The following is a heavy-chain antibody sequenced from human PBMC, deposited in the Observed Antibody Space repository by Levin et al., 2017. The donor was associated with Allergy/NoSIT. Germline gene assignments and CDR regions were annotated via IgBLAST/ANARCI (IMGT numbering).Heavy chain of an antibody. CDR2: VYYSGYT. V-gene: IGHV4-39*01. J-gene: IGHJ2*01. Sequence: SSETLSLTCTVSGGSIRTSDYYWGWIRQPPGKGLEWIGSVYYSGYTYYRPFLRSRVTISIDTSKNQFSLKLSSLIAADTAVYYCSRRPLRAPTDWLLGNWYFDLWGRGTLVTVSS. D-gene: IGHD3-9*01. CDR1: GGSIRTSDYY. CDR3: SRRPLRAPTDWLLGNWYFDL.